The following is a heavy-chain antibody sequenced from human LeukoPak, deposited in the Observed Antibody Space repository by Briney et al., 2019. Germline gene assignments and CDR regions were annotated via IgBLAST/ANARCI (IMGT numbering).Heavy chain of an antibody. J-gene: IGHJ4*02. CDR3: ARAGIVAPDY. CDR2: TKQDGSEK. V-gene: IGHV3-7*04. CDR1: GFPFSIYW. Sequence: SGGSLRLSCAASGFPFSIYWMIWVRQAPGKGLEWVANTKQDGSEKYYVDSVKGRFTISRDNAKNSLYLQMNSLRAEDTSVYYCARAGIVAPDYWGQGTVVTVSS. D-gene: IGHD2-21*01.